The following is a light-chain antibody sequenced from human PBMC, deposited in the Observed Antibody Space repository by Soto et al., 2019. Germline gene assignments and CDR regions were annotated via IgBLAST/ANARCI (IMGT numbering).Light chain of an antibody. J-gene: IGKJ1*01. CDR3: QQIYGFSWT. CDR2: WAS. CDR1: QSVLDSSNNKNY. V-gene: IGKV4-1*01. Sequence: DIVMTQSPDSLAVSLVESATINFKSIQSVLDSSNNKNYLAWYQQKPGQPPKLLIYWASTRESGVPDRFSGSGSGTDFTLTISSLQAEDVAVYYCQQIYGFSWTFGQGTKVDI.